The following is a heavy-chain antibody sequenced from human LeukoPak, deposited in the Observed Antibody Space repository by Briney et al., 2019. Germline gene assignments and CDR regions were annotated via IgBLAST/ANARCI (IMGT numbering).Heavy chain of an antibody. CDR1: GGSFSGYY. V-gene: IGHV4-34*01. D-gene: IGHD3-9*01. CDR2: INHSGST. CDR3: ARGVDWLGYYYYGMDV. J-gene: IGHJ6*02. Sequence: SETLSLTCAVYGGSFSGYYWSWIRQPPGKGLEWIGEINHSGSTNYNPSLKSRVTISVDTSKNQFSLMLSSVTAADTAVYYCARGVDWLGYYYYGMDVCGQGTKATVSS.